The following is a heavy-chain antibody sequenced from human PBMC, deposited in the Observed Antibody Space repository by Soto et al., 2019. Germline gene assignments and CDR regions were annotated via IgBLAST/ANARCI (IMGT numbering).Heavy chain of an antibody. J-gene: IGHJ4*01. CDR3: AKWHTYNHGSLAFYGFDC. V-gene: IGHV3-23*01. D-gene: IGHD1-20*01. Sequence: PGGSLRLSCVASGFTFSSYAMTWVRQAPGKGLEWVSAISGGDGSQSYADSVKGRFTISRDNSKNTPYLHMNSLRADDTAAYYCAKWHTYNHGSLAFYGFDCWGQGTKVTVSS. CDR1: GFTFSSYA. CDR2: ISGGDGSQ.